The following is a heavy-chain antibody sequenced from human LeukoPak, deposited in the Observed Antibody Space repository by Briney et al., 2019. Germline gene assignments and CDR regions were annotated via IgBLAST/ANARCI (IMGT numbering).Heavy chain of an antibody. V-gene: IGHV3-23*01. CDR1: GFSVSNFW. CDR3: VRGYSSSWGYYFDY. CDR2: ISGSGGST. J-gene: IGHJ4*02. Sequence: AGSLRLSCSVSGFSVSNFWIGWVRQAPGKGLEWVSAISGSGGSTYYADSVKGRFTISRDNSKNTLYLQMNSLRAEDTAVYYCVRGYSSSWGYYFDYWGQGTLVTVSS. D-gene: IGHD6-13*01.